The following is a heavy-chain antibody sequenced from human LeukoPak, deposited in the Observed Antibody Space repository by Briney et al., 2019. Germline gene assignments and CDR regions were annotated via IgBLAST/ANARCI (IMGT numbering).Heavy chain of an antibody. D-gene: IGHD3-9*01. J-gene: IGHJ4*02. CDR2: FDPEDGET. V-gene: IGHV1-24*01. Sequence: GASVKVSCKVSGYTLTELSMHWVRQTPGKGLEWMGGFDPEDGETIYAQKFQGRVTMTEDTSTDTAYMELSSLRSEDTAVYYCATVNEIPHYGILTGYYRAFDDWGQGTLVTVSS. CDR3: ATVNEIPHYGILTGYYRAFDD. CDR1: GYTLTELS.